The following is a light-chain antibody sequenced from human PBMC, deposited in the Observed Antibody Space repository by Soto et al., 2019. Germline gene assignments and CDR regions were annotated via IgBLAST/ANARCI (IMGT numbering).Light chain of an antibody. J-gene: IGLJ3*02. V-gene: IGLV1-47*01. CDR2: RNN. Sequence: QSVLTQPPSASGTPGQRVTNSCSGSSSNIGSNYVYWYQQLPGTAPKLLIYRNNQRPSGVPDRFSGSKSGTSASLAISGLRSEDEADYYCAAWDDSLSGLWVFGGGTKLTVL. CDR3: AAWDDSLSGLWV. CDR1: SSNIGSNY.